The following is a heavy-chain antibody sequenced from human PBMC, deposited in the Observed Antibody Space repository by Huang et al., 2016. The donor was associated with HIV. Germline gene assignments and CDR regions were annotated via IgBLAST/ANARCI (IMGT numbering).Heavy chain of an antibody. Sequence: EVQLVESGGGLVQPGGSLRLSCAASGFTFSSYWMHWVRQVPGKGLLWVSHMKSDGSSTSYADSGKGRFTISRDNAKNTLYLQMNSLRAEDTAVYYCARGSRQGKYYYGSGTAYWGQGTLVTVSS. D-gene: IGHD3-10*01. CDR2: MKSDGSST. CDR3: ARGSRQGKYYYGSGTAY. J-gene: IGHJ4*02. CDR1: GFTFSSYW. V-gene: IGHV3-74*01.